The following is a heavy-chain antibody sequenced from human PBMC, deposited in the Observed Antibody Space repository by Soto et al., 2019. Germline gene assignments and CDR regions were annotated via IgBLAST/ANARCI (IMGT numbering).Heavy chain of an antibody. CDR2: IYYDASNQ. V-gene: IGHV3-33*01. CDR1: GFTFSSYG. CDR3: AWDVRSWYFDL. Sequence: QEQLVESGGGVVQPGRSLRLSCAASGFTFSSYGMHWVRQAPGKGLEWVAVIYYDASNQYYVDSEKGRFTISRDNSKNTLYLKMNSLRAEDTAVYYCAWDVRSWYFDLWGRGTLVTVSS. J-gene: IGHJ2*01.